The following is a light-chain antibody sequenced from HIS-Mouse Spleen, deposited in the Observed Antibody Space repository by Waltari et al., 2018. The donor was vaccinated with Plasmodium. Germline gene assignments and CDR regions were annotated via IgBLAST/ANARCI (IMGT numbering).Light chain of an antibody. CDR1: AFPTKY. CDR2: EDS. V-gene: IGLV3-10*01. J-gene: IGLJ2*01. CDR3: QSADSSGTYRV. Sequence: SYELTQPPSVSVSPGQTARITCSGDAFPTKYAYWYQQKSGQAPVLVIYEDSKRPSGIPERFSGSSSGTMATLTISGVQAEDEADYYCQSADSSGTYRVFGGGTKLTVL.